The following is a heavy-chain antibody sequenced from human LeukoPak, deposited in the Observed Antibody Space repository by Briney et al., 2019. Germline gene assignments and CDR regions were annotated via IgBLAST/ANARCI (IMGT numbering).Heavy chain of an antibody. CDR2: IYHSGST. J-gene: IGHJ4*02. V-gene: IGHV4-4*02. D-gene: IGHD3-16*02. Sequence: SGTLSLTCAVSGGSISSSNWWSWVRQPPGKGLEWIGEIYHSGSTNYNPSLKSRVTISVDTSKNQFSLKLSSVTAADTAVYYCARYDVWGTYRAFDYWGQGTLVTVSS. CDR1: GGSISSSNW. CDR3: ARYDVWGTYRAFDY.